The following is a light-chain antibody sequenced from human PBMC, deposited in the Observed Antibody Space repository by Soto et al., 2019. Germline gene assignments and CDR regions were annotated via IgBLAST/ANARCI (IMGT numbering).Light chain of an antibody. CDR1: HDITTY. CDR3: QYCDNFPPLFT. CDR2: DPS. V-gene: IGKV1-33*01. Sequence: DIQMTQSPSSLSASVGDRVTITCQASHDITTYLNWYQQKPGKAPKLLIYDPSKLATGVPFRFSALGSGTNFTLTISGLRPEEFETYYCQYCDNFPPLFTFGLWTKLEMK. J-gene: IGKJ2*01.